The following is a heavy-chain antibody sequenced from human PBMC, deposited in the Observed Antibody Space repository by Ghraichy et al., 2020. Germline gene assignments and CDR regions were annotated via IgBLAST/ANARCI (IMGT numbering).Heavy chain of an antibody. J-gene: IGHJ6*03. D-gene: IGHD3-3*01. CDR3: ARVLVSHYDFWSGYYDYYYYYYMDV. Sequence: SQTLSLTCTVSGGSVSSGSYYWSWIRQPPGKGLEWIGYIYYSGSTNYNPSLKSRVTISVDTSKNQFSLKLSSVTAADTAVYYCARVLVSHYDFWSGYYDYYYYYYMDVWGKGTTVTVSS. CDR1: GGSVSSGSYY. CDR2: IYYSGST. V-gene: IGHV4-61*01.